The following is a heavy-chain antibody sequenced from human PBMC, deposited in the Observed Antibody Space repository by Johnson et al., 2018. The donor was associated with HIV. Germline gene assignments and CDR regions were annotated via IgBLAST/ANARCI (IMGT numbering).Heavy chain of an antibody. CDR2: ISYDGSNK. CDR3: ARDSSRGRIVGAHDAFDI. J-gene: IGHJ3*02. V-gene: IGHV3-30-3*01. Sequence: VQLVESGGGVVQPGRSLRLSCAASGFTFSSYAMHWVRQAPGKGLEWVAVISYDGSNKYYADSVKGRFTISRDNAKKSLYLQMNSLRAEDTAVFYCARDSSRGRIVGAHDAFDIWGQGTMVTVSS. D-gene: IGHD1-26*01. CDR1: GFTFSSYA.